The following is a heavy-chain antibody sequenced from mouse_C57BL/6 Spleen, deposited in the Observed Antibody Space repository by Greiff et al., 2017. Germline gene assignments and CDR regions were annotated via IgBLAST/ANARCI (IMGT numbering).Heavy chain of an antibody. D-gene: IGHD2-4*01. CDR3: ARQGLREGPWFAY. J-gene: IGHJ3*01. Sequence: EVQLVESGGGLVKPGGSLKLSCAASGFTFSDYGMHWVRQAPEKGLEWVAYISSGSSTIYYADTVKGRFPISRDNAKNTLFLQMTSLRSEDTAMYYCARQGLREGPWFAYWGQGTLVTVSA. CDR1: GFTFSDYG. CDR2: ISSGSSTI. V-gene: IGHV5-17*01.